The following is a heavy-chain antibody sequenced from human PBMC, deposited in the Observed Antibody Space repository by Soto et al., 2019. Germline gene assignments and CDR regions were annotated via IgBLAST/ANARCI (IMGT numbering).Heavy chain of an antibody. J-gene: IGHJ6*02. CDR1: GYTFTSYG. V-gene: IGHV1-18*04. CDR3: ATYYCSSTSCYPYYYYGMDV. CDR2: ISAYNGNT. Sequence: ASVKVSCKASGYTFTSYGISWVRQAPGQGLEWMGWISAYNGNTNYAQKLQGRVTMTTDTSTSTAYMELRSLRSDDTAVYYCATYYCSSTSCYPYYYYGMDVWGQATTVTVSS. D-gene: IGHD2-2*01.